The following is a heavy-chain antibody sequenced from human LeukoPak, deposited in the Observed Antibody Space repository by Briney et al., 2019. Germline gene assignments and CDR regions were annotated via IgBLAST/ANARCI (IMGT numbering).Heavy chain of an antibody. D-gene: IGHD6-13*01. CDR3: ARGGERQLVEARADY. Sequence: GASVKVSCKVSGYTLTELSMHWVRQAPGKGLEWMGGFDPEDGETIYAQKFQGRVTMTRNTSISTAYMELSSLRSEDTAVYYCARGGERQLVEARADYWGQGTLVTVSS. J-gene: IGHJ4*02. CDR2: FDPEDGET. V-gene: IGHV1-24*01. CDR1: GYTLTELS.